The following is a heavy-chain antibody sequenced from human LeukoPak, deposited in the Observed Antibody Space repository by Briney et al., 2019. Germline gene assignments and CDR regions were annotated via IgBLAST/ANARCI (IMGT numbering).Heavy chain of an antibody. CDR1: GFTFSSYW. Sequence: PGGSLRLSCAASGFTFSSYWMSWVRQAPGKGLEWVTNIKQDGSEKYYVDSVKGRFTISRDNAKNSLYLQMNSLRTEDTAVYYCARDDDWNYEDYWGLGALVTVSS. CDR2: IKQDGSEK. V-gene: IGHV3-7*01. J-gene: IGHJ4*02. CDR3: ARDDDWNYEDY. D-gene: IGHD1-7*01.